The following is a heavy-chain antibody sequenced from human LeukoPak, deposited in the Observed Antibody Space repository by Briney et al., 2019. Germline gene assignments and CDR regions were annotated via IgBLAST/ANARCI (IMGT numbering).Heavy chain of an antibody. CDR3: AELGITMIGGV. J-gene: IGHJ6*04. CDR1: GFTFSSNA. Sequence: QSGGSLRLSCAASGFTFSSNAMHWVRQAPGKGLEWVAIISYDGSNKYYADSVKGRFTISRDKSKNTLYLQMNSLRGEDTAVYYCAELGITMIGGVWGKGTTVTISS. D-gene: IGHD3-10*02. CDR2: ISYDGSNK. V-gene: IGHV3-30*04.